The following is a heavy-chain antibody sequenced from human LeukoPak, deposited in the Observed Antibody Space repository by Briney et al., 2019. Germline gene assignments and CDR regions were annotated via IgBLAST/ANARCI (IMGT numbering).Heavy chain of an antibody. J-gene: IGHJ6*02. CDR1: GGSISSGGYS. Sequence: PSQTLSLTCAVSGGSISSGGYSWSWIRQHPGKGLEWIGYIYYSGSTYYNPSLKSRVTISVDTSKNQFSLKLSSVTAADTAVYYCARGRYFDWIYGMDVWGQGTTVTVSS. CDR2: IYYSGST. V-gene: IGHV4-31*11. CDR3: ARGRYFDWIYGMDV. D-gene: IGHD3-9*01.